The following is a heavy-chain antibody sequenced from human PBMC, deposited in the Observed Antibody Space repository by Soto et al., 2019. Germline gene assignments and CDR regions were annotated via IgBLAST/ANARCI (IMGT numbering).Heavy chain of an antibody. CDR1: SISSYY. J-gene: IGHJ4*02. D-gene: IGHD6-19*01. Sequence: SISSYYWSWIRQPPGKGLEWIGYIYYSGSTNYNPSLKSRVTISVDTSKNQFSLKLSSVTAADTAVYYCARDGKQYYFDYWGQGTLVTVSS. CDR3: ARDGKQYYFDY. CDR2: IYYSGST. V-gene: IGHV4-59*01.